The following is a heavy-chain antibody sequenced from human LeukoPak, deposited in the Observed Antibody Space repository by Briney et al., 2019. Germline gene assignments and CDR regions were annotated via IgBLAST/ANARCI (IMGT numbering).Heavy chain of an antibody. CDR1: GFTFSDYS. J-gene: IGHJ6*02. CDR3: ATYARCVAGDA. D-gene: IGHD6-19*01. CDR2: MNQDGSAK. V-gene: IGHV3-7*03. Sequence: GGSLRLSCAASGFTFSDYSMSWVRQAPGKGLEWVADMNQDGSAKDYADSVKGRFTISRDNARNTLYLQMNSLRPEDTAVYYCATYARCVAGDAWGQGTTVTVSS.